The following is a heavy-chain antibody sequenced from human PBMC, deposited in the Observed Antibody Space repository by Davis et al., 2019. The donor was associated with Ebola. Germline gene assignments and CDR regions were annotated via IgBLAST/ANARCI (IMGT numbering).Heavy chain of an antibody. D-gene: IGHD4-17*01. CDR3: ARQNDYGDYGGWFDP. V-gene: IGHV5-51*01. CDR2: IYPGDSDT. J-gene: IGHJ5*02. CDR1: GYIFTKSW. Sequence: GESLKISCKGSGYIFTKSWIGWVRQMPGKGLEWMGNIYPGDSDTRYSPSFQGQVTISADKSISTAYLQWSSLKASDTAMYYCARQNDYGDYGGWFDPWGQGTLVTVSS.